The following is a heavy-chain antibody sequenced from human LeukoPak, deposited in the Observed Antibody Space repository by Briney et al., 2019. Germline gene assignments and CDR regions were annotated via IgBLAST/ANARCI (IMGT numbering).Heavy chain of an antibody. J-gene: IGHJ4*02. Sequence: PSETLSLTCTVSGGSISGYYWSWIRQSPGKGLEWIAYVYSSGSTNYNPSLYSRVTISLDTSKNQFSLKVSSVTAADTAVYFCARGNLPKTGSGSPPYYFDSWGQGTLVTVSS. CDR2: VYSSGST. CDR1: GGSISGYY. D-gene: IGHD3-10*01. V-gene: IGHV4-59*08. CDR3: ARGNLPKTGSGSPPYYFDS.